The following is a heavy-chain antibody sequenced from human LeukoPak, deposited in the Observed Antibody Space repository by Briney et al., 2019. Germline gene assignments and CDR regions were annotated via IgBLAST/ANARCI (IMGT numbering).Heavy chain of an antibody. CDR3: TRGAGTSWFDY. V-gene: IGHV1-2*02. D-gene: IGHD2-2*01. J-gene: IGHJ4*02. Sequence: ASMKVSCKPSGYTFTVNYLHWVRQAPGQGLEWVGWMNPNSGGTGYAQKFQGRVTMTRDTSISTAYMELSSLTSDDTAVYYCTRGAGTSWFDYWGQGGLVTVSS. CDR1: GYTFTVNY. CDR2: MNPNSGGT.